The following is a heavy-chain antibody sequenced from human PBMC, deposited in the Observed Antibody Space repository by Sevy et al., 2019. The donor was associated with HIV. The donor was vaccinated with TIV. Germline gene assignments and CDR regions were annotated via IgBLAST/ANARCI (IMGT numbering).Heavy chain of an antibody. CDR1: EFTLSDYY. Sequence: GGSLRLSCSPSEFTLSDYYMSWIRQAPGKGLEWVSYISSGSSYTNYADSVKGRFTISRDNAKNFLYLEMNNLRAEDTAVYYCARDRRNYGGQYFDYWGQGTLVTVSS. CDR3: ARDRRNYGGQYFDY. V-gene: IGHV3-11*06. CDR2: ISSGSSYT. J-gene: IGHJ4*02. D-gene: IGHD4-17*01.